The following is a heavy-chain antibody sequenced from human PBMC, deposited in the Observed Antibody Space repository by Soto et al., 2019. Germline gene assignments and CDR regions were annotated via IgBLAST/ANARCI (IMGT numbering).Heavy chain of an antibody. J-gene: IGHJ6*02. V-gene: IGHV3-9*01. Sequence: EVQLVESGGGLVQPGRSLRLSCAASGFTFDDYAMHWVRQAPGKGLEWVSGISWNSGSIGYADSVKGRFTISRDNAKNALYLQMNSLRAEDTALYYCAKVAFEPYYYYGMDVWGQGTTVTVSS. CDR3: AKVAFEPYYYYGMDV. CDR1: GFTFDDYA. CDR2: ISWNSGSI.